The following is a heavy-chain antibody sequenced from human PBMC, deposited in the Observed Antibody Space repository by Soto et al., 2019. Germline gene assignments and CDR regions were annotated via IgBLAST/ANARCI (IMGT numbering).Heavy chain of an antibody. CDR1: GGSISPYY. D-gene: IGHD3-22*01. V-gene: IGHV4-59*01. J-gene: IGHJ4*02. CDR2: IHYSGST. CDR3: ARGPSYYYDSSGYINPFDH. Sequence: PSETLSLTCTVSGGSISPYYWSWIRQPPGKGLEWIGYIHYSGSTNYNPSLKSRVTISVDTSKNQFSLKLSSVTAADTAVYYCARGPSYYYDSSGYINPFDHWGQGTLVTVSS.